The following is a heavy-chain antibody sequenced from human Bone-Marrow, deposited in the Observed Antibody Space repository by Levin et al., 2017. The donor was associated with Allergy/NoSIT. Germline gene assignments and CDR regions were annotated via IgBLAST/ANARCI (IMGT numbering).Heavy chain of an antibody. V-gene: IGHV3-9*01. Sequence: SCAASGFTFDDYAMHWVRQAPGKGLEWVSGISWNSGSIDYADSVKGRFTISRDNAKNSLYLQMNSLRAEDTASYYCAKLSGLDSSGPNYYFDYWGQGTLVTVSS. D-gene: IGHD3-22*01. CDR3: AKLSGLDSSGPNYYFDY. CDR2: ISWNSGSI. J-gene: IGHJ4*02. CDR1: GFTFDDYA.